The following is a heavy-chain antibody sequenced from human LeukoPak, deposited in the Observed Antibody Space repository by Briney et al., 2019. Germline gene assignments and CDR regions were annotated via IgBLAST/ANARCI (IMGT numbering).Heavy chain of an antibody. CDR3: TRDQTPYY. J-gene: IGHJ4*02. V-gene: IGHV3-49*04. Sequence: GGSLRLSCTASGFTFGDYAMTWVRQAPGKGLEWVGFIRSTVYGGTPEYAASVKGRFTISRDDSKGIAYLQMNSLKTEDTAVYYCTRDQTPYYWGQGTLVTVSS. CDR1: GFTFGDYA. CDR2: IRSTVYGGTP.